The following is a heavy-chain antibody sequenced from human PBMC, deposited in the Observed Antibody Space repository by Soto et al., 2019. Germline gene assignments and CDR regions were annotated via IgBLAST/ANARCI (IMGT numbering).Heavy chain of an antibody. D-gene: IGHD6-13*01. CDR2: INSDGSST. V-gene: IGHV3-74*01. CDR3: ARASSSWYDYYYYYYMDV. J-gene: IGHJ6*03. CDR1: GFTFSSYW. Sequence: PGGSLRLSCAASGFTFSSYWMHWVRQAPGKGLVWVSRINSDGSSTSYADSVKGRFTTSRDNAKNTLYLQMNSLRAEDTAVYYCARASSSWYDYYYYYYMDVWGKGTTVTVSS.